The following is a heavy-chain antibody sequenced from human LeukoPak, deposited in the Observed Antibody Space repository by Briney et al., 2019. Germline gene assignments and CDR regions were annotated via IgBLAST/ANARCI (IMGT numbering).Heavy chain of an antibody. J-gene: IGHJ3*02. CDR3: ARDRGLLHAFDI. D-gene: IGHD1-26*01. Sequence: ASVKVSCNASGGTFSSYAISGVRQAPGQGLEWMGGIIPIFGTANYAQKFQGRVTITADKSTSTVYMELSSLRSEDTAVYYCARDRGLLHAFDIWGQGTMVTVSS. CDR1: GGTFSSYA. V-gene: IGHV1-69*06. CDR2: IIPIFGTA.